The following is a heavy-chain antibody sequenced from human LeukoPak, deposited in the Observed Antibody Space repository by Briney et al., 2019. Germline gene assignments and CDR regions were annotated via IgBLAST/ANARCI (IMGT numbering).Heavy chain of an antibody. J-gene: IGHJ3*02. Sequence: ASVKVSCKVSGYTLTELSMHWVRQAPGKGLEWMGGFDPEDGETIYAQKFQGRVTMTEDTSTDTAYMELSSLRSEDTAVYYCATDTPKIVVVPAAYAFDIWGQGTMVTVSS. CDR3: ATDTPKIVVVPAAYAFDI. CDR2: FDPEDGET. V-gene: IGHV1-24*01. D-gene: IGHD2-2*01. CDR1: GYTLTELS.